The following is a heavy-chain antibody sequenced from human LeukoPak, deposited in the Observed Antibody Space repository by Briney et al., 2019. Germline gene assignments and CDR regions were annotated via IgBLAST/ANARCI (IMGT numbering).Heavy chain of an antibody. J-gene: IGHJ3*02. CDR1: GFTFSSYA. CDR3: ARERGPVYYDFWSGSPHDAFDI. V-gene: IGHV4-59*01. Sequence: GSLRLSCAASGFTFSSYAMHWVRQAPGKGLEWIGYIYQNGSPNYNPSLKGRGTISMDTSKNQFSLKLSSVTAADTAVYYCARERGPVYYDFWSGSPHDAFDIWGQGTMVTVSS. CDR2: IYQNGSP. D-gene: IGHD3-3*01.